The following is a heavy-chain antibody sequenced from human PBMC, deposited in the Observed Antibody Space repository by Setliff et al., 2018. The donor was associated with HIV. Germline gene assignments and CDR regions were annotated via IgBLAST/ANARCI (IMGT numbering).Heavy chain of an antibody. CDR2: IRAKAYGGAT. V-gene: IGHV3-49*04. CDR3: VRAAAGLDI. J-gene: IGHJ4*02. CDR1: GFTFGDYA. Sequence: PGGSLRLSCAASGFTFGDYAMSWVRQAPGMGLEWVGLIRAKAYGGATVYAASIKDRFTISRDNSKDSLSLQMNNLKAEDTAVYYCVRAAAGLDIWSQGIRVTVSS.